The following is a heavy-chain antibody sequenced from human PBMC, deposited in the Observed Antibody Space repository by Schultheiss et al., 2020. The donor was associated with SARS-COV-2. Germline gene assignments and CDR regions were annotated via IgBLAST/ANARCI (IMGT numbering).Heavy chain of an antibody. Sequence: SETLSLTCTVSGGSISRSGYYWGWIRQSPGKGLEWIGSIYHSGSTNYNPSLKSRVTISVDKSKNQFSLKLSSVTAADTAVYYCARDLSTVTVVWGQGTLVTVSS. CDR3: ARDLSTVTVV. V-gene: IGHV4-39*07. D-gene: IGHD4-17*01. J-gene: IGHJ4*02. CDR1: GGSISRSGYY. CDR2: IYHSGST.